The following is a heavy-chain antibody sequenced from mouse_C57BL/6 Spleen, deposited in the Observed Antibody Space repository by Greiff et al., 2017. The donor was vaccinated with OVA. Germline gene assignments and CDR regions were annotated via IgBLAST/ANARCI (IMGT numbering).Heavy chain of an antibody. CDR1: GYTFTSYG. Sequence: VQLQQSGAELARPGASVTLSCKASGYTFTSYGISWVKQRPGQGLEWIGELSPRSGNTYYNEKFKGKATLTADKSSSTAYIELRSLTSEDSAVYSGARPGGAYWGKGTLGTVSA. J-gene: IGHJ3*01. CDR3: ARPGGAY. V-gene: IGHV1-81*01. CDR2: LSPRSGNT.